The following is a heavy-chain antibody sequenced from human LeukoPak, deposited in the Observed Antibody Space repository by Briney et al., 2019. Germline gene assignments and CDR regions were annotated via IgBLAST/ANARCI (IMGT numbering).Heavy chain of an antibody. CDR1: GYTFSGYY. D-gene: IGHD6-19*01. J-gene: IGHJ4*02. CDR3: ARVAQQWLVRPFDY. Sequence: ASVRVSCKASGYTFSGYYMHWVRQAPGQGLEWVGWINPNSGGTNYAQKFQGRVTMTRDTSISTAYMELSRLRSDDTAVYYCARVAQQWLVRPFDYWGQGTLVTVSS. CDR2: INPNSGGT. V-gene: IGHV1-2*02.